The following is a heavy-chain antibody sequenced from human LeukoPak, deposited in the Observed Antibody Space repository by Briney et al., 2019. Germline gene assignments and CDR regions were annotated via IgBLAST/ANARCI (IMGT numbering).Heavy chain of an antibody. CDR1: GFTFSSYG. Sequence: GRSLRLSCAASGFTFSSYGMHWVRQAPGKGLEWVSAISGSGGSTYYADSVKGRFTISRDNSKNTLYLQMNSLRAEDTAVYYCATYESYYDSSGYPEDYWGQGTLVTVSS. V-gene: IGHV3-23*01. D-gene: IGHD3-22*01. CDR3: ATYESYYDSSGYPEDY. J-gene: IGHJ4*02. CDR2: ISGSGGST.